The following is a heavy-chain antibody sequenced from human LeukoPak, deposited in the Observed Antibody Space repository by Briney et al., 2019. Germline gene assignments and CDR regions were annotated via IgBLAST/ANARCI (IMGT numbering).Heavy chain of an antibody. Sequence: GESLKISCRTSGYPFTTSWIGWVRQMPGKGLELMGIIYPGDSDTRYSPSFQGQVTISADKSISTAYLRWSSLKASDTATYYCARQDTAAAGSDWSDPWGQGTLVTVSS. J-gene: IGHJ5*02. V-gene: IGHV5-51*01. CDR1: GYPFTTSW. CDR2: IYPGDSDT. D-gene: IGHD6-13*01. CDR3: ARQDTAAAGSDWSDP.